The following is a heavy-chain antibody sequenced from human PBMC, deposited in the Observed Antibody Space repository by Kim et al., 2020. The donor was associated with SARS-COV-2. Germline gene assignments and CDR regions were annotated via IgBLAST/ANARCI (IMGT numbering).Heavy chain of an antibody. J-gene: IGHJ3*02. CDR3: ARILPHQHAFDI. Sequence: RPSFQGHGTISADKSISTAYLQWSSLKASDTAMYYCARILPHQHAFDIWGQGTMVTVSS. V-gene: IGHV5-10-1*01. D-gene: IGHD3-9*01.